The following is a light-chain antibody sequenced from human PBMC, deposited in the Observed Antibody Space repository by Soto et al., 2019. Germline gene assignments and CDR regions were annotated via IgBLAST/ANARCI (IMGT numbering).Light chain of an antibody. CDR3: QQYNSYLWT. CDR1: QSISSW. CDR2: DAS. V-gene: IGKV1-5*01. J-gene: IGKJ1*01. Sequence: DIQMTQSPSTLSSSVGDRVTIPCRASQSISSWLAWYQQKPGKAPKLLIYDASSLESGVPSRFSGSGSGTEFTLTISSLQPDDFATYYCQQYNSYLWTFGQGTKV.